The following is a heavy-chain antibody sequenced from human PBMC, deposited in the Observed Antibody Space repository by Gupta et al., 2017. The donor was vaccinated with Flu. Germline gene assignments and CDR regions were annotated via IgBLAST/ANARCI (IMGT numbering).Heavy chain of an antibody. CDR2: IHPKSGGT. J-gene: IGHJ6*02. V-gene: IGHV1-2*02. Sequence: QVQLVQSGAEVKMPGASVTVSCKASGYTFTSYFFHWVRQAPGQGLEWMGWIHPKSGGTNHAQNFQGRLTMTRETSINTIYMEMNSLTSDDTAVYYCARSWEGPKVRNGMDVWGQGTTVTVSS. CDR1: GYTFTSYF. D-gene: IGHD1-26*01. CDR3: ARSWEGPKVRNGMDV.